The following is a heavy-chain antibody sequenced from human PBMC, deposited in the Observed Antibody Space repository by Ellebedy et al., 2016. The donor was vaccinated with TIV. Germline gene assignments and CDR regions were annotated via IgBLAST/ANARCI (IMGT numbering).Heavy chain of an antibody. J-gene: IGHJ4*02. CDR1: GFTFSSYW. CDR2: SNNDGSNT. Sequence: GESLKISCAASGFTFSSYWMHWVRQAPGRGLVRVSCSNNDGSNTNYADSVKGRFTISRDNAKNTLYLQMNSLRAEDTAVYYCARRGVPAASGYYFDYWGQGTLVTVSS. D-gene: IGHD2-2*01. V-gene: IGHV3-74*01. CDR3: ARRGVPAASGYYFDY.